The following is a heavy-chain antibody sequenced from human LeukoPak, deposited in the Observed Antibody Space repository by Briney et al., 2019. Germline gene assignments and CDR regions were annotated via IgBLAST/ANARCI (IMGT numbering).Heavy chain of an antibody. CDR1: GFTLSSYA. J-gene: IGHJ4*02. CDR2: ISYDGSNK. Sequence: GGSLRLSCAASGFTLSSYAMHWVRQAPGKGLEWVAVISYDGSNKYYADSVKGRLTISRDNSKNTLYLQMNSLRPEDTAVYYCAREDIHGDYVPFDYCGQGTLVTVSS. V-gene: IGHV3-30-3*01. CDR3: AREDIHGDYVPFDY. D-gene: IGHD4-17*01.